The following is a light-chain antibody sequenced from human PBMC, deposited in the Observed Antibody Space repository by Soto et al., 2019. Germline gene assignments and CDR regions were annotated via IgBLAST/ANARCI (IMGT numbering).Light chain of an antibody. J-gene: IGLJ2*01. CDR2: DVT. V-gene: IGLV2-14*03. Sequence: QSAQTQPASVSGSPGQSITISCTGTSSDVGGYDYVSWYQHHPGKAPKLMIYDVTIRPSGVSNRFSGSKSGNTASLTISGLQAEDEADYFCSSYTCSSTLHVVFGGGTKLTVL. CDR1: SSDVGGYDY. CDR3: SSYTCSSTLHVV.